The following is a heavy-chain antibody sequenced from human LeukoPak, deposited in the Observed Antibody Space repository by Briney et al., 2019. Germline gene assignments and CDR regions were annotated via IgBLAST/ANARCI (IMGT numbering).Heavy chain of an antibody. V-gene: IGHV3-64D*06. Sequence: GGSLRLSCSASGFTFSSYAMHWVRQAPGEGLEYVSGSSSNGGSIYYADSEKGRFTISRDNSKNTLYLQMSTLRPEDTAVYYCVNQISGWVYWGQGTLVTVSS. CDR3: VNQISGWVY. CDR1: GFTFSSYA. CDR2: SSSNGGSI. D-gene: IGHD6-19*01. J-gene: IGHJ4*02.